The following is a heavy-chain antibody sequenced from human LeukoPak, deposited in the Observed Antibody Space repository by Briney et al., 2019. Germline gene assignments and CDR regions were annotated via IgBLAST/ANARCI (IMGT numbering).Heavy chain of an antibody. V-gene: IGHV1-2*02. CDR1: GYTFIGNY. Sequence: GASVKVSCKASGYTFIGNYIHWVRQAPGQGLEWVGCINPNSGGTNYARKFQGRATITRDTSINTAYMELSGLRSDDTAVYYCARMHAIFGPNWGQGTLVTVSS. J-gene: IGHJ4*02. CDR3: ARMHAIFGPN. D-gene: IGHD3-3*01. CDR2: INPNSGGT.